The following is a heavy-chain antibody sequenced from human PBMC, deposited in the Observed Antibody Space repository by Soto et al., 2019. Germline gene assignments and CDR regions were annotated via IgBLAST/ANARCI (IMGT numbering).Heavy chain of an antibody. D-gene: IGHD3-22*01. CDR3: ARGLFYYDSSGYLGY. Sequence: PGGSLRLSCAASGFTFSSYSMNWVRQAPGKGLEWVSSISSSSSYIYYADSVKGRFTISRDNAKNSLYLQMNSLRAEDTAVYYCARGLFYYDSSGYLGYWGQGTLVTAPQ. J-gene: IGHJ4*02. CDR1: GFTFSSYS. CDR2: ISSSSSYI. V-gene: IGHV3-21*01.